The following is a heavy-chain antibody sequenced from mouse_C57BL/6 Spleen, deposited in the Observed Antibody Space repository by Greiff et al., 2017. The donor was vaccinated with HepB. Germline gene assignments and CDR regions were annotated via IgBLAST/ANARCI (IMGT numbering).Heavy chain of an antibody. CDR1: GYTFTSYW. CDR2: IDPSDSYT. CDR3: AKGTTVVATHYYAMDY. V-gene: IGHV1-69*01. J-gene: IGHJ4*01. D-gene: IGHD1-1*01. Sequence: QVQLQQPGAELVMPGASVKLSCKASGYTFTSYWMHWVKQRPGQGLEWIGEIDPSDSYTNYNQKFKGKSTLTVDKSSSTAYMQLSSLTSEDSAVYYCAKGTTVVATHYYAMDYWGQGTSVTVSS.